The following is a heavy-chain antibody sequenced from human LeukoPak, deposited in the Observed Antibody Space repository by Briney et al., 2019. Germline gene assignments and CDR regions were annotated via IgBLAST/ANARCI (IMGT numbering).Heavy chain of an antibody. CDR2: ISYDGSNK. V-gene: IGHV3-30-3*01. D-gene: IGHD7-27*01. CDR3: AREVWGQVYFDY. Sequence: GGSLRLSCAASGFTFSTYAMHWVRQAPGKGLEWVAVISYDGSNKYYAGSVKGRFTISRDNSKNTLYLQMNSLRAEDTAVYYCAREVWGQVYFDYWGQGTLVTVSS. CDR1: GFTFSTYA. J-gene: IGHJ4*02.